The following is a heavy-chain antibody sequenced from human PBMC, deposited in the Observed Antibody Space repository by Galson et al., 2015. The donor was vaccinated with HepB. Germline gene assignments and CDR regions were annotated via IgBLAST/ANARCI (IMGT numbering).Heavy chain of an antibody. V-gene: IGHV3-30*18. Sequence: SLRLSCAASGFTFSSYGMHWVRQAPGKGLEWVAVISYDGSNKYYADSVEGRFTISRDNSKNTLYLQMNSLRAEDTAVYYCAKDLRDYWGQGTLVTVSS. CDR1: GFTFSSYG. J-gene: IGHJ4*02. CDR2: ISYDGSNK. CDR3: AKDLRDY.